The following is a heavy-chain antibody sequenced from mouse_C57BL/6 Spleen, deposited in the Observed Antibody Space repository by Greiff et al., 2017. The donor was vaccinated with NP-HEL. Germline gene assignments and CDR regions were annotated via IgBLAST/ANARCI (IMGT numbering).Heavy chain of an antibody. Sequence: QVQLQQSGAELVRPGTSVKVSCKAPGYAFTIYLIEWVKQRLGLGLEWIGVINPGTGGTNYNVMFMGKATLTADKSSSTAYMQLRRLTYEDSAVYFCARSYSYFDYWGQCTTLTVSS. CDR2: INPGTGGT. CDR3: ARSYSYFDY. CDR1: GYAFTIYL. V-gene: IGHV1-54*01. J-gene: IGHJ2*01. D-gene: IGHD2-10*01.